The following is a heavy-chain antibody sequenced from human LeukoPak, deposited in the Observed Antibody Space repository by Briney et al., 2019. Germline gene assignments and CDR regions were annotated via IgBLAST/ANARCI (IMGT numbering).Heavy chain of an antibody. CDR2: IYSGGST. CDR3: ARDWGFDY. J-gene: IGHJ4*02. Sequence: GGSLRLSCAASGFTFSSYTISWVRQAPGKGLEWVSVIYSGGSTYYADSVKGRITISRDNSKNTLYLQMNSLRAEDTAVYYCARDWGFDYWGQGTLVTVSS. D-gene: IGHD3-16*01. V-gene: IGHV3-53*01. CDR1: GFTFSSYT.